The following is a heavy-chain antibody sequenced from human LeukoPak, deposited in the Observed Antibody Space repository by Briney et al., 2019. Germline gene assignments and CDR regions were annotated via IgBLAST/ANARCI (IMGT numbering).Heavy chain of an antibody. CDR3: ARSGISRGWPFDY. D-gene: IGHD6-19*01. CDR1: GFSFSGFE. V-gene: IGHV3-48*03. CDR2: ISSTGITI. Sequence: QPGGSLRLSCAASGFSFSGFEMNWVRQAPGKGLEWVSYISSTGITIYYADSVRGRFIMSRDNAKNSLYLQMNSLGADDTAVYYCARSGISRGWPFDYWGQGTLVTVSS. J-gene: IGHJ4*02.